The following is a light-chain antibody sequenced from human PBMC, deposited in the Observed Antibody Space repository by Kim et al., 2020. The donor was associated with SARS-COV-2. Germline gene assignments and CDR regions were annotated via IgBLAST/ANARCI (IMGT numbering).Light chain of an antibody. J-gene: IGKJ4*01. CDR2: WAS. CDR3: QQYYSSPLT. Sequence: VTINCKSSQTVLHRSNNKNYLAWYKQNPGQPPKLLIYWASTRQSGVPDRFSGSGSATDFTHTISSLQAEDVAVYYCQQYYSSPLTFGGGTKVDIK. V-gene: IGKV4-1*01. CDR1: QTVLHRSNNKNY.